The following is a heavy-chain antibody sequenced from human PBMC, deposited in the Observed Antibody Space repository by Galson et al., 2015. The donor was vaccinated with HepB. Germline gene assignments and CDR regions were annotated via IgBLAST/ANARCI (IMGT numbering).Heavy chain of an antibody. D-gene: IGHD2-2*01. Sequence: SLRLPCAASGFTFDDYAMHWVRQAPGKGLEWVSGISWNSGSIGYADSVKGRFTISRDNAKNSLYLQTNSLRAEDTALYYCAKDRSGQLLFRFDPWGQGTLVTVSS. J-gene: IGHJ5*02. CDR2: ISWNSGSI. CDR1: GFTFDDYA. V-gene: IGHV3-9*01. CDR3: AKDRSGQLLFRFDP.